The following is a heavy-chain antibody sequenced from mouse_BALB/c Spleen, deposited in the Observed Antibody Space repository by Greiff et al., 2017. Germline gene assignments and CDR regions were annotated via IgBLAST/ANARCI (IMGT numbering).Heavy chain of an antibody. CDR2: IWAGGST. Sequence: VKLVESGPGLVAPSQSLSITCTVSGFSLTSYGVHWVRQPPGKGLEWLGVIWAGGSTNYNSALMSRLSISKDNSKSQVFLKMNSLQTDDTAMYYCAREDYGSSTGYFDVWGAGTTVTVSS. V-gene: IGHV2-9*02. CDR3: AREDYGSSTGYFDV. CDR1: GFSLTSYG. J-gene: IGHJ1*01. D-gene: IGHD1-1*01.